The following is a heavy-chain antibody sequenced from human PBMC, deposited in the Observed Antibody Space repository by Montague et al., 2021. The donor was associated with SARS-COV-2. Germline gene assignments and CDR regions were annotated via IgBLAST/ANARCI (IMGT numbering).Heavy chain of an antibody. CDR1: GFTVSSNY. D-gene: IGHD3-16*01. J-gene: IGHJ4*02. Sequence: SLRLSCAASGFTVSSNYMSWVRQAPGKGLEWVSLIYSGGSTFYADSVKGRFTISRDNSKNTLYLQMNSLRAEDTAVYYCARDLLEGGGKDYWGQGALVTVSS. CDR2: IYSGGST. V-gene: IGHV3-53*01. CDR3: ARDLLEGGGKDY.